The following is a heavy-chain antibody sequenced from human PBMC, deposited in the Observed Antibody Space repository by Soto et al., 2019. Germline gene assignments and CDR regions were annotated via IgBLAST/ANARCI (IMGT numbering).Heavy chain of an antibody. J-gene: IGHJ6*03. D-gene: IGHD2-15*01. CDR3: ARQDVVVVAATHYMDV. CDR2: IYYSGST. Sequence: EPQSHPCASCGGSMWSWVFAVGLKRQPPGKGLEWIGSIYYSGSTYYNPSLKSRVTISVDTSKNQFSLKLSSVTAADTAVYYCARQDVVVVAATHYMDVWGKGTTVTVSS. CDR1: GGSMWSWVFA. V-gene: IGHV4-39*01.